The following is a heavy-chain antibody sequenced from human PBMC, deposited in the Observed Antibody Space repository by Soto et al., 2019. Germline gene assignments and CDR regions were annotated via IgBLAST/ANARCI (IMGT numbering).Heavy chain of an antibody. Sequence: PSETLSLTCTVSGGSISPYYWSWIRQPPGKGLEWIGYIGNSGSANYNPSLKSRVTISVDTSKNHFSLKLTSITAADTAVYYCARGSGYSYGSNYWGQGTLVTVSS. J-gene: IGHJ4*02. CDR3: ARGSGYSYGSNY. V-gene: IGHV4-59*01. CDR2: IGNSGSA. CDR1: GGSISPYY. D-gene: IGHD5-18*01.